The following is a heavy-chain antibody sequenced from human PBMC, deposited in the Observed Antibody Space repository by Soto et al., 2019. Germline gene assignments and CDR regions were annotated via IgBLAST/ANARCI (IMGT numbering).Heavy chain of an antibody. V-gene: IGHV5-51*01. CDR1: GYSFTSHW. J-gene: IGHJ4*02. CDR2: IYPGDSDT. Sequence: GESLKISCKGSGYSFTSHWIGWVRQTPGRGLEWMGIIYPGDSDTRYSPSFQGQVTISADQSITTAYLLWSSLKAADTAIYYCARQVEDEYSYGYGYWGQGTLVTVSS. D-gene: IGHD5-18*01. CDR3: ARQVEDEYSYGYGY.